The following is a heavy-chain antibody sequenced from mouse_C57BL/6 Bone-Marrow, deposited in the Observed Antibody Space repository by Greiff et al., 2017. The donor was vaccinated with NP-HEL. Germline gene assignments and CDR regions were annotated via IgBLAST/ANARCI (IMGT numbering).Heavy chain of an antibody. J-gene: IGHJ4*01. CDR1: GYTFTDYN. CDR2: INPNNGGT. Sequence: EVQLQESGPELVKPGASVKMSCKASGYTFTDYNMHWVKQSPGKSLEWIGYINPNNGGTSYNQKFKGKATLTVNKSSSTAYMELRSLTSEDSAVYYCARPIPLDGYYGYAMDYWGQGTSVTVSS. V-gene: IGHV1-22*01. D-gene: IGHD2-3*01. CDR3: ARPIPLDGYYGYAMDY.